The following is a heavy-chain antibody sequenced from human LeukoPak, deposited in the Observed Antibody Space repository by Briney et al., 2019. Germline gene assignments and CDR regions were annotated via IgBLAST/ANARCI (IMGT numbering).Heavy chain of an antibody. Sequence: SETLSLTCAVYGGSFSGYYWGWIRQPPGKGLEWIGEINHSGSTNYNPSLKSRVTISVDTSKNQFSLKLSSVTAADTAVYYCARRGRTSCYTNWGQGTLVTVSS. CDR2: INHSGST. D-gene: IGHD2-2*02. J-gene: IGHJ4*02. V-gene: IGHV4-34*01. CDR3: ARRGRTSCYTN. CDR1: GGSFSGYY.